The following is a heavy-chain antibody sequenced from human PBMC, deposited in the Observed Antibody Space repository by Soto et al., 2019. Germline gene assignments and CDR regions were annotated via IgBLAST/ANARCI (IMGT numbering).Heavy chain of an antibody. D-gene: IGHD5-18*01. J-gene: IGHJ6*02. CDR3: ARWGWWIQLWSRAYYYYGMDV. CDR1: GGSISSYS. CDR2: INHSGGT. V-gene: IGHV4-34*01. Sequence: PSETLSLTCAVSGGSISSYSWSWIRQPPGKGLEWIGEINHSGGTNYNPSLKSRVTISVGTSKNQFSLKLSSVTAADTAVYYCARWGWWIQLWSRAYYYYGMDVWGQGTTVTVSS.